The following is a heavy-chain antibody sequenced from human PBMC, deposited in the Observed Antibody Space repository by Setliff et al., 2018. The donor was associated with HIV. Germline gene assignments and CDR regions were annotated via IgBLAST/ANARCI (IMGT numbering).Heavy chain of an antibody. CDR2: ISSSSSFI. J-gene: IGHJ4*02. CDR3: ASHLWSGYYYDY. Sequence: GSLRLSCAASGFPFSTYAMNWVRQAPWKGLEWVSSISSSSSFIYYADSVRVRFTVSRDNAKNSLYLQMNSLRAEDTAVYYCASHLWSGYYYDYWGQGTLVTVSS. D-gene: IGHD3-3*01. CDR1: GFPFSTYA. V-gene: IGHV3-21*01.